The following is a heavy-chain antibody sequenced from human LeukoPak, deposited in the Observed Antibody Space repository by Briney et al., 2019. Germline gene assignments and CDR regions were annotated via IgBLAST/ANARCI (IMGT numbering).Heavy chain of an antibody. CDR3: ARDPSAACCGGDCYNTRSYYYYCMDV. CDR1: GGSISSYY. D-gene: IGHD2-21*02. J-gene: IGHJ6*02. Sequence: SETLSLTCTVSGGSISSYYWSWIRQPPGKGLEWIGYIYYSGSTNYNPSLKSGVTISVDTSKNQFSLKLSSVTAADTSVYYCARDPSAACCGGDCYNTRSYYYYCMDVWGQGTTVTVSS. CDR2: IYYSGST. V-gene: IGHV4-59*01.